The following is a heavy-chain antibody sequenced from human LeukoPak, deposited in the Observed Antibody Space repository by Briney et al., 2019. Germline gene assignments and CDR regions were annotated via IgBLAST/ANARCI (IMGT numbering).Heavy chain of an antibody. J-gene: IGHJ4*02. D-gene: IGHD5-12*01. CDR3: ARTSGPGYSGYDFGY. Sequence: ASVKVSCKASGYTFTSCGISWVRQAPGQGLEWMGWISAYNGNTNYAQKLQGRVTMTTDTSTSTAYMELRSLRSDDTAVYYCARTSGPGYSGYDFGYWGQGTLVTVSS. CDR2: ISAYNGNT. V-gene: IGHV1-18*01. CDR1: GYTFTSCG.